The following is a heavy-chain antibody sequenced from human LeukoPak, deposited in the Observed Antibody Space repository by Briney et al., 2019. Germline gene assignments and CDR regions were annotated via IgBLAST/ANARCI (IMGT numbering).Heavy chain of an antibody. CDR3: ARDPSQGGLRFLEWYFDY. CDR1: GFTFSSYS. CDR2: ISSSSSYI. V-gene: IGHV3-21*01. D-gene: IGHD3-3*01. Sequence: TAGGSLRLSCAASGFTFSSYSMTWVRQAPGKGLEWVSSISSSSSYIYYADSVKGRFTISRDNAKNSLYLQMNSLRAEDTAVYYCARDPSQGGLRFLEWYFDYWGQGTLVTVSS. J-gene: IGHJ4*02.